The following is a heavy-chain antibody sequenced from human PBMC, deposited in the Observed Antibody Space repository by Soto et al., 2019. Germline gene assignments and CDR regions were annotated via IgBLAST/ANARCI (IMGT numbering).Heavy chain of an antibody. D-gene: IGHD3-3*01. CDR1: GDSVSSNSAA. J-gene: IGHJ5*02. CDR2: TYYRSKWYN. CDR3: ARVLSGEKTYYDFWSGYHNWFDP. V-gene: IGHV6-1*01. Sequence: PSQTLSLTCAISGDSVSSNSAAWNWIRQSPSRGLEWLGRTYYRSKWYNDYAVSVKSRTTINPDTSKNQFSLQLNSVTPEDTAVYYCARVLSGEKTYYDFWSGYHNWFDPWGQGTLVTVSS.